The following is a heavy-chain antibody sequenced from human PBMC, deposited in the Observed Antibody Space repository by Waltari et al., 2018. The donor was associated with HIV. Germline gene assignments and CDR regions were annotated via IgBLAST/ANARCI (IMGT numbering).Heavy chain of an antibody. J-gene: IGHJ5*02. D-gene: IGHD2-8*01. CDR3: AGRSPARRLNWFDP. CDR1: GFTFSSYW. CDR2: IKYDGSEK. V-gene: IGHV3-7*01. Sequence: EVQLVESGGGLVQPGGSLRLSCAASGFTFSSYWMSWVRQAPGKGLEWGGNIKYDGSEKYYVDSMKCRFTISRDNAKNSLYLQINSLRAEDTAVYYCAGRSPARRLNWFDPWGQGTLVIVSS.